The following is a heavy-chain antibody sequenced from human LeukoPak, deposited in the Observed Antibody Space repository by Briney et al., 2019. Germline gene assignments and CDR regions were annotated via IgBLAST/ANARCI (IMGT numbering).Heavy chain of an antibody. J-gene: IGHJ5*02. CDR1: GYTFPSYY. CDR3: ARDIVVVPAAPRWWFDP. Sequence: ASVKVSCKASGYTFPSYYMHWVRQAPGQGLEWMGIINPSGGSTSYAQKFQGRVTMTRDTSTSTVYMELSSLRSEDTAVYYCARDIVVVPAAPRWWFDPWGQGTLVTVSS. CDR2: INPSGGST. V-gene: IGHV1-46*01. D-gene: IGHD2-2*01.